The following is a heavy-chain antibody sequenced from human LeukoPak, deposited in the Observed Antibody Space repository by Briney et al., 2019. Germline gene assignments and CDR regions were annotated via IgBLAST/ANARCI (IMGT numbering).Heavy chain of an antibody. CDR3: ARCGPASSIWTFDF. D-gene: IGHD3-3*02. CDR2: IYYGGST. CDR1: CGSISANY. Sequence: SETLSLTCTVSCGSISANYCTCFRQPPGKGLEWIGFIYYGGSTNYNPSLESRVTISVHTSNSQVSLRLRSVTAADTAVYYCARCGPASSIWTFDFWGQGTLVTVSS. V-gene: IGHV4-59*01. J-gene: IGHJ4*02.